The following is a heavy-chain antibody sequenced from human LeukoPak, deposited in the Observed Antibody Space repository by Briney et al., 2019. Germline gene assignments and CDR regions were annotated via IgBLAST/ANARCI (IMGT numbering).Heavy chain of an antibody. CDR3: ARGRYYYDSSWDY. J-gene: IGHJ4*02. V-gene: IGHV4-59*01. D-gene: IGHD3-22*01. CDR2: IYYSGSA. Sequence: SETLSLTCTVSGGSISSYYWSWIRQPPGKGLEWIGYIYYSGSANYNPSLKSRVTISVDTSKNQFSLKLSSVTAADTAVYYCARGRYYYDSSWDYWGQGTLVTVSS. CDR1: GGSISSYY.